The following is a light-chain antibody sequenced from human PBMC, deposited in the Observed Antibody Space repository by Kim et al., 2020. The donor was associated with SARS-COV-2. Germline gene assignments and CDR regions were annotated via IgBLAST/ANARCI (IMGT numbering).Light chain of an antibody. CDR3: QHTYNWPRT. Sequence: VSPGERATLSCRASQSVNNKLVWYQKKPGQAPRLLNYDAFTRATGIPARFSGSGSGTEFTLTISSLQSEDFAVYYCQHTYNWPRTFGGGTKVDIK. J-gene: IGKJ4*01. CDR2: DAF. CDR1: QSVNNK. V-gene: IGKV3-15*01.